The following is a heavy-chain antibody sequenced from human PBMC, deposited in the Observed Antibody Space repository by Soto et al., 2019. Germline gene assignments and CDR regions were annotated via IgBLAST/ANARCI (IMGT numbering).Heavy chain of an antibody. J-gene: IGHJ4*02. Sequence: SETLSLTCTVSGGSISSYYWSWIRQPPGKGPEWIGYIYYSGSTNYNPSLKSRVTISVDTSKNQFSLKLSSVTAADTAVYYCARVGSSGLLGYFDYWGQGTLVTVSS. CDR1: GGSISSYY. CDR2: IYYSGST. D-gene: IGHD6-19*01. CDR3: ARVGSSGLLGYFDY. V-gene: IGHV4-59*01.